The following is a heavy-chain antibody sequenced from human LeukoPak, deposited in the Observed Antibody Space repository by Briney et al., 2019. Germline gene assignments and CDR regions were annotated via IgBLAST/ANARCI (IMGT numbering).Heavy chain of an antibody. V-gene: IGHV3-7*01. CDR3: ARGSTSYDY. CDR2: IKRDGSEK. D-gene: IGHD2-2*01. CDR1: GFTFSSYS. Sequence: GGSLRLSCAASGFTFSSYSMNWVRQAPGKGLEWVANIKRDGSEKHYVDSVKGRFTISRDNAKNSLFLQMNSLRAEDTAVYYCARGSTSYDYWGQGTLVTVSS. J-gene: IGHJ4*02.